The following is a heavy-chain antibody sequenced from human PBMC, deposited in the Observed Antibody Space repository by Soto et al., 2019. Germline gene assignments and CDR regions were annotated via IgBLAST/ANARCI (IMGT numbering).Heavy chain of an antibody. CDR3: ARDRVPGSGLPAY. Sequence: PAESLTLSCEASGFIFSDYSMNWVRQAPGKGLEWISYISSMSSTILHAESVKGRFTTSRDNAKNSLYLHMNRLRDEDTGVYYCARDRVPGSGLPAYWGQGTLVTVSS. CDR2: ISSMSSTI. D-gene: IGHD6-19*01. J-gene: IGHJ4*02. CDR1: GFIFSDYS. V-gene: IGHV3-48*02.